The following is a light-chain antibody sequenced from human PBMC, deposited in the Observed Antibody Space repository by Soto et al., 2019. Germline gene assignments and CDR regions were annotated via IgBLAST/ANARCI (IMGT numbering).Light chain of an antibody. CDR2: NNH. Sequence: QSVLIQPPSASGTPGQWVSISCSGSNSNIGSGSVNWYQQLPGAAPKLLIYNNHQRPSGVPDRFSGSKSGTSASLAISGLQSEDEADYYCSSYTSSSTLEVFGTGTKLTVL. J-gene: IGLJ1*01. CDR1: NSNIGSGS. CDR3: SSYTSSSTLEV. V-gene: IGLV1-44*01.